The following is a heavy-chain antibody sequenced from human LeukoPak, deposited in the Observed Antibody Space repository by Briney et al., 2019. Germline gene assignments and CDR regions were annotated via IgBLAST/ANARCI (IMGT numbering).Heavy chain of an antibody. V-gene: IGHV3-7*01. CDR3: ARSTSRRQWQSRPYYFDY. Sequence: GGSLRLSCAASGVTCNKYCMSGGGQAPGGEREGLANINQDGSEKYYVDSVKGRFTISRDNAKNSLYLQMNSLRAEDTAVYYCARSTSRRQWQSRPYYFDYWGQGTLVTVSS. J-gene: IGHJ4*02. D-gene: IGHD6-19*01. CDR1: GVTCNKYC. CDR2: INQDGSEK.